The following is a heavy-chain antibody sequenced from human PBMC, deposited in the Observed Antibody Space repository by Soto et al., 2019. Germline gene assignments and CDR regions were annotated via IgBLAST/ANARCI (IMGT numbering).Heavy chain of an antibody. J-gene: IGHJ3*02. V-gene: IGHV3-48*01. CDR2: ISSSSSTI. Sequence: GGSLRLSCAASGFTFSSYSMNWVRQAPGKGLEWVSYISSSSSTIYYADSVKGRFTISRDNAKNSLYLQMNSLRAEDTAVYYCARDSHDYGNDDDAFDIWGQGTMVTVSS. CDR3: ARDSHDYGNDDDAFDI. D-gene: IGHD4-17*01. CDR1: GFTFSSYS.